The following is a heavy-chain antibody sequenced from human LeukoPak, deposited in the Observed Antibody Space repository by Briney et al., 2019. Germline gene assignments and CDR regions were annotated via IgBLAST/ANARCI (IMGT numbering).Heavy chain of an antibody. D-gene: IGHD5-24*01. CDR2: IYYSGST. V-gene: IGHV4-34*01. Sequence: SETLSLTCAVYGGSFSGYYWSWIRQPPGKGLEWIGSIYYSGSTYYNPSLKSRVTISVDTSKNQFSLKLSSVTAADTAVYYCARQMATIIFFDYWGQGTLVTVSS. CDR3: ARQMATIIFFDY. CDR1: GGSFSGYY. J-gene: IGHJ4*02.